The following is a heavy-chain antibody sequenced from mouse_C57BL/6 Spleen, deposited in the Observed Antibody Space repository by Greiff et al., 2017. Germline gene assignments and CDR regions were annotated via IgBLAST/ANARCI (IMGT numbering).Heavy chain of an antibody. CDR3: AREDDGYYFGFAY. CDR1: GYTFTSYW. J-gene: IGHJ3*01. V-gene: IGHV1-72*01. Sequence: QVQLKQPGAELVKPGASVKLSCKASGYTFTSYWMHWVKQRPGRGLEWIGRIDPNSGGTKYNEKFKSKATLTVDKPSSTAYMQLSSLTSEDSAVYYCAREDDGYYFGFAYWGQGTLVTVSA. D-gene: IGHD2-3*01. CDR2: IDPNSGGT.